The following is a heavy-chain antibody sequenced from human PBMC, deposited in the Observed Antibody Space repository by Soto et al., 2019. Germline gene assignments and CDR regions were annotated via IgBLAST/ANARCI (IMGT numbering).Heavy chain of an antibody. Sequence: EVQLVESGGGLVQPGGSLRLSCAASEFTFSGRSVHWVRQAPGKGMVWVSGIAQVGTDSTYADSVKGRFTSSRDHAKNTVYLQMNSLRVEDTAVYYCARGWFGPDVWGKGTTVTVSS. CDR1: EFTFSGRS. CDR3: ARGWFGPDV. CDR2: IAQVGTDS. V-gene: IGHV3-74*01. D-gene: IGHD3-10*01. J-gene: IGHJ6*03.